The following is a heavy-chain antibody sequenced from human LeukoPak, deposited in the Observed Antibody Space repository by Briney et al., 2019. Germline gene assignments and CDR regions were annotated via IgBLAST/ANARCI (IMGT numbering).Heavy chain of an antibody. D-gene: IGHD3-3*01. Sequence: SETLSLTCTVSGGSISSGSYYWSWIRQPAGKGLEWIGRIYTSGSTNYNPSLKSRVTISVDTSKNQFSLKLSSVTAADTAVYYCARVGVESGWFDPWGQGTLVTVSS. CDR3: ARVGVESGWFDP. CDR1: GGSISSGSYY. J-gene: IGHJ5*02. CDR2: IYTSGST. V-gene: IGHV4-61*02.